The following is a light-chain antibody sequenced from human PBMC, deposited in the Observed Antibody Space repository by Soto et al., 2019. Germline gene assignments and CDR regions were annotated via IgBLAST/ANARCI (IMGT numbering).Light chain of an antibody. CDR2: DVS. Sequence: QSVLTQPASVSGSPGQSITISCTGTSSDVGGYNYVSWYQQHPGKAPKLMIYDVSKRPSGVSNRLSGSKSGNTASLTISGLQAEDEADYYCSSYTSSSTVVFGGGTKLTVL. V-gene: IGLV2-14*01. CDR1: SSDVGGYNY. J-gene: IGLJ2*01. CDR3: SSYTSSSTVV.